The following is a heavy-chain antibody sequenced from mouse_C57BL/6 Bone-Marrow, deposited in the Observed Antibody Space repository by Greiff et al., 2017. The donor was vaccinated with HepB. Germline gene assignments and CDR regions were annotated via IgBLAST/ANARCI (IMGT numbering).Heavy chain of an antibody. CDR2: INPNYGTT. CDR1: GYSFTDYY. CDR3: ARGEDYGYDGFDY. D-gene: IGHD2-2*01. J-gene: IGHJ2*01. V-gene: IGHV1-39*01. Sequence: EVKLMESGPELVKPGASVKISCKASGYSFTDYYMNWVKQSHGKSLEWIGVINPNYGTTSYNQKFKGKATLTVDQSSSTAYMQLNSLTSEDSAVYYGARGEDYGYDGFDYWGQGTMLTVSS.